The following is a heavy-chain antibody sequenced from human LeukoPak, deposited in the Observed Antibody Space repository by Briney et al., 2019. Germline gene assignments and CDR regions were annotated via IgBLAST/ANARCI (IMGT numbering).Heavy chain of an antibody. D-gene: IGHD2-2*01. Sequence: GGSLRLSCAASGFTFSSYSMNWVRKAPGKGLGWVSYISSSSSYIYYADSVKGRFTISRDNAKNSLYLQMNSLRAEDTAVYYCATFPIVVALSGFDYWGQGTLVTVSS. J-gene: IGHJ4*02. CDR2: ISSSSSYI. CDR3: ATFPIVVALSGFDY. V-gene: IGHV3-21*05. CDR1: GFTFSSYS.